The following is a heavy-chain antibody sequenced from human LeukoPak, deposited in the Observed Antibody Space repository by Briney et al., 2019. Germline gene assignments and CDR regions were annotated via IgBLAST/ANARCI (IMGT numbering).Heavy chain of an antibody. V-gene: IGHV3-66*01. Sequence: GGSLRLSCAASGFTVSSNFMSWVRQAPGKGLEWVSVIYSGGSTYYADSVKGRFTISRDNAKNTLYLQMNSLSAEDTALYYCARVVRYFDYWGQGTLVTVSS. CDR2: IYSGGST. CDR3: ARVVRYFDY. CDR1: GFTVSSNF. J-gene: IGHJ4*02. D-gene: IGHD4-17*01.